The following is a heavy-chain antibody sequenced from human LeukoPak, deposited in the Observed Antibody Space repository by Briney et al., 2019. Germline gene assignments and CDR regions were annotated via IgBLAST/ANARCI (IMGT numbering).Heavy chain of an antibody. Sequence: SETLSLTCTVSGGSISSYYWSWIRQPPGKGLEWIGYIYYSGSTNYNPSLKSRVTMSVDTSKNQFSLKLGSVTAADTAVYYCARESDYTYYYGMDVWGQGTTVTVSS. CDR2: IYYSGST. CDR3: ARESDYTYYYGMDV. V-gene: IGHV4-59*12. CDR1: GGSISSYY. D-gene: IGHD4-11*01. J-gene: IGHJ6*02.